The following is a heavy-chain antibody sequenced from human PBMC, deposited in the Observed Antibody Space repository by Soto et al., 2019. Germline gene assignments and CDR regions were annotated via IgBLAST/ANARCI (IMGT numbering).Heavy chain of an antibody. V-gene: IGHV3-30*18. CDR3: AKDRGRTPQKLRGYGNWFDP. CDR2: ISYDGSNK. CDR1: GFTFSSYG. D-gene: IGHD3-16*01. Sequence: QVQLVESGGGVVQPGRSLRLSCAASGFTFSSYGMHWVRQAPGKGLEWVAVISYDGSNKYYADSVKGRFTISRDNSKNTLYLQMNSLRAEDTAVYYCAKDRGRTPQKLRGYGNWFDPWGQGTLVTVSS. J-gene: IGHJ5*02.